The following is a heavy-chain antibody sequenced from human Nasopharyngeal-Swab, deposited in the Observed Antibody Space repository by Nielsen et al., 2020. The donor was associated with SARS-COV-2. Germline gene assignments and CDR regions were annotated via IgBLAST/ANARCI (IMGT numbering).Heavy chain of an antibody. Sequence: GESLKISCAASGFTFSSYSMNWVRQAPGKGLEWVSYISSSSSTIYYADSVKGRFTISRDNAKNSLYLQMNSLRAEDTAVYYCAREGYGDYAYYFDYWGQGTLVTASS. V-gene: IGHV3-48*01. CDR1: GFTFSSYS. CDR3: AREGYGDYAYYFDY. J-gene: IGHJ4*02. D-gene: IGHD4-17*01. CDR2: ISSSSSTI.